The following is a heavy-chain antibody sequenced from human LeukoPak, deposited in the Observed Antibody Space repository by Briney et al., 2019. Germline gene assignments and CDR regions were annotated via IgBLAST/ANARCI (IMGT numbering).Heavy chain of an antibody. CDR1: GYISIDYY. D-gene: IGHD6-19*01. J-gene: IGHJ3*02. CDR2: INPKSGAT. V-gene: IGHV1-2*02. Sequence: ASVKVSCKASGYISIDYYIHWVRQAPGQGLEWMGWINPKSGATKYGEKFQGRVTMTRDTSIDTAYMELNSLRSDDTAVFYCAADSSGWSDDSLDIWGQGTMLTVSS. CDR3: AADSSGWSDDSLDI.